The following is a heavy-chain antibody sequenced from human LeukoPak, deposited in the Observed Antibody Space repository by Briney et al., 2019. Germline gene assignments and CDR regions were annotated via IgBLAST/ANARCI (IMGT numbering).Heavy chain of an antibody. J-gene: IGHJ4*02. CDR3: ARGGYSYGSVDY. CDR2: IYHSGST. V-gene: IGHV4-30-2*01. D-gene: IGHD5-18*01. CDR1: GGSISSGGYS. Sequence: PSETLSLTCAVSGGSISSGGYSWSWIRQPPGKGLEWIGYIYHSGSTYYNPSLKSRVTISVDRSKNQFSLKLSSVTAADTAVYYCARGGYSYGSVDYWGQGTLVTVSS.